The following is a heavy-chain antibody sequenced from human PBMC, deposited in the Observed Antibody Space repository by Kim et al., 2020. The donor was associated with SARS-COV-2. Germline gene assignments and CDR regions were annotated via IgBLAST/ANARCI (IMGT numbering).Heavy chain of an antibody. D-gene: IGHD1-1*01. J-gene: IGHJ6*02. CDR2: ISYDERNK. CDR3: ARSRYNWHDYYDAMDV. V-gene: IGHV3-30*04. CDR1: GFTFSDYA. Sequence: GGSLRLSCAASGFTFSDYAMHWVRQAPGKGLGWVAIISYDERNKYYIDSVKGRFTNSRDNSMNTLYLQMNSLRPEDTAVYYCARSRYNWHDYYDAMDVWGQGTTVTVSS.